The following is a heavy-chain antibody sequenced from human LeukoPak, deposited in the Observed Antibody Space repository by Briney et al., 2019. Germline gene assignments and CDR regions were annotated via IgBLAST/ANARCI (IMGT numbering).Heavy chain of an antibody. CDR1: GYTFIDYY. D-gene: IGHD5-24*01. Sequence: ASVKVSCKASGYTFIDYYLHWVRQAPGQGLEWMGWINPNTGGTNYAHNFQGRVTMTRDTSISTAYMELSRLRSDDTAVYYCARIEGSLEYYFDYWGQGTLVTVSS. J-gene: IGHJ4*02. V-gene: IGHV1-2*02. CDR3: ARIEGSLEYYFDY. CDR2: INPNTGGT.